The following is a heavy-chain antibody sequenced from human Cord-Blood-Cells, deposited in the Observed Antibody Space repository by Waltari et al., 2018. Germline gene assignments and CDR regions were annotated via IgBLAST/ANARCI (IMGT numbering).Heavy chain of an antibody. CDR2: ISSSGSTI. V-gene: IGHV3-48*03. CDR1: GFTFSSYE. D-gene: IGHD3-10*01. Sequence: EVQLVESGGGLVQPGGSLRLSCAASGFTFSSYEMNWVRQAPGKGLEWVSYISSSGSTIYYADSVKGRFTISRDNAKSSLYLQMNSLRAEDTAVYYCASQINYYGSGSYRPAFDYWGQGTLVTVSS. CDR3: ASQINYYGSGSYRPAFDY. J-gene: IGHJ4*02.